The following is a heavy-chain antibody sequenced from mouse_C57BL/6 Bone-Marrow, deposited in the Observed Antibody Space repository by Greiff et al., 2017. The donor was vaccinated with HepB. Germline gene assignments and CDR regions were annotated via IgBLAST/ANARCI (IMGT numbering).Heavy chain of an antibody. CDR3: ARWRYYGSSSNLVFGF. CDR1: GYTFTDYY. J-gene: IGHJ1*03. D-gene: IGHD1-1*01. V-gene: IGHV1-26*01. Sequence: EVQLQQSGPELVKPGASVKISCKASGYTFTDYYMNWVKQSHGKSLEWIGDINPNNGGTSYNQKFKGKAALTVDKSSSTAYMELRSLTSEDSAVYYCARWRYYGSSSNLVFGFWGTGTTVTVSS. CDR2: INPNNGGT.